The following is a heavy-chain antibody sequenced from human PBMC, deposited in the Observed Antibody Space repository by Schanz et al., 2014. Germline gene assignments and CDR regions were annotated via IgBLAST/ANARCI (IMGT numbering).Heavy chain of an antibody. CDR3: AKQNDYDILYVTEI. Sequence: EVQLLESGGGLVQPGGSLRLSCAASGFTFSSYAMSWVRQAPGKGLEWVSDLSGSGASTYYTDSVKGRFTISRDNSKNTLYLQMESLSAEDTAGCACAKQNDYDILYVTEIWGQGTMVTVSS. V-gene: IGHV3-23*01. J-gene: IGHJ4*03. CDR2: LSGSGAST. D-gene: IGHD3-9*01. CDR1: GFTFSSYA.